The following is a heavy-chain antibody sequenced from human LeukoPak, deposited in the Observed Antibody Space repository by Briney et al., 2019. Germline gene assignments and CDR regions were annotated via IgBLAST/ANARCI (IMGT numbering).Heavy chain of an antibody. V-gene: IGHV3-21*01. CDR1: GFTFSTYF. CDR3: ARDGPYSDSWSGPFPFDM. J-gene: IGHJ3*02. D-gene: IGHD3-3*01. CDR2: ISTMSTYT. Sequence: GGSLRLSCAASGFTFSTYFMNWVRQAPGKGLERVSSISTMSTYTHYADSVKGRFTISRDNAKNSLYLDMNSLRAEDTAVYYCARDGPYSDSWSGPFPFDMLGQGTMVTVSS.